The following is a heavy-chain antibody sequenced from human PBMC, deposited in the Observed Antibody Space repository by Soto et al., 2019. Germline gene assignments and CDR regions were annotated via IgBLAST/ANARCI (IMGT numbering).Heavy chain of an antibody. CDR2: ISYDGSNK. V-gene: IGHV3-30*18. Sequence: GGSLRLSCAASGFTFSSYGMHWVRQAPGKGLEWVAVISYDGSNKYYADSVKGRFTISRDNSKNTLYLQMNSLRAEDTAVYYCAKSRELDYWGQGTLVTVSS. CDR3: AKSRELDY. D-gene: IGHD1-1*01. CDR1: GFTFSSYG. J-gene: IGHJ4*02.